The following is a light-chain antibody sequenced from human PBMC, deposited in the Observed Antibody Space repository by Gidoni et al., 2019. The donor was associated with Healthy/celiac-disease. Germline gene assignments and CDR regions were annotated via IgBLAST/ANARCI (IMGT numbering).Light chain of an antibody. CDR3: QQRSNWPPWT. J-gene: IGKJ1*01. CDR2: DAS. Sequence: EILLTQSPAPLSLSPGERATLSCRASQSVSSYLAWYQQKPCQAPRLLIYDASNRATVIPPRLSGSGSGTDFTLTISSLEPEDFAVYYCQQRSNWPPWTFGQGTKVEIK. V-gene: IGKV3-11*01. CDR1: QSVSSY.